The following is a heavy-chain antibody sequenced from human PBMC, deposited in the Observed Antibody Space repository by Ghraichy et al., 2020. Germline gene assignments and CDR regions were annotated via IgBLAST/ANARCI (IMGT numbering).Heavy chain of an antibody. Sequence: GGSLRLSCAASGFTFSSYAMSWVRQAPGKGLEWVSAISGSGGSTYYADSVKGRFTISRDNSKNTLYLQMNSLRAEDTAVYYCAKDQLAITMIVVVTTDPGWGQGTLVTVSS. CDR1: GFTFSSYA. J-gene: IGHJ4*02. V-gene: IGHV3-23*01. D-gene: IGHD3-22*01. CDR3: AKDQLAITMIVVVTTDPG. CDR2: ISGSGGST.